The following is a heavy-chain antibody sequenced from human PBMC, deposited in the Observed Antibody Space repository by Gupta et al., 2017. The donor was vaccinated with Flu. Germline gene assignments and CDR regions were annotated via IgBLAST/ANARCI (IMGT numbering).Heavy chain of an antibody. CDR2: IKQDGSEK. J-gene: IGHJ4*02. V-gene: IGHV3-7*01. CDR1: GFIFSNYW. CDR3: ARGSGGGFNS. Sequence: EVKLVESGGGLVQPGGSLRISCAASGFIFSNYWMIWVRQAPGKGLEWVANIKQDGSEKYYVDSVKGRFTISRDNAKNSLFLQMSSLRAEDTAVYYCARGSGGGFNSWGQGTLVTVSS. D-gene: IGHD3-16*01.